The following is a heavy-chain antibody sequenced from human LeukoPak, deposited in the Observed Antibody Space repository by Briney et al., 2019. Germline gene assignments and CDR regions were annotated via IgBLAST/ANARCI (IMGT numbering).Heavy chain of an antibody. Sequence: GGSLRLSCAASGFTFDKAWMTWVRQAPGKGLEWVGRIKSKIHGGTIDYAAPVKGRFTISRDDSENTVYLQMSSLRTEDTAMYYCTIDLYCSGGSCYYFDYWGQGTLVTVSS. D-gene: IGHD2-15*01. CDR1: GFTFDKAW. V-gene: IGHV3-15*01. J-gene: IGHJ4*02. CDR2: IKSKIHGGTI. CDR3: TIDLYCSGGSCYYFDY.